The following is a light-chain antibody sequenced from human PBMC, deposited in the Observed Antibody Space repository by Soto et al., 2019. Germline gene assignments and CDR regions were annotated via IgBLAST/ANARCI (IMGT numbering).Light chain of an antibody. CDR3: AAWDDNLRGVV. V-gene: IGLV1-44*01. Sequence: QSGLTQPPSASGTPGQRIIISCSGSSSNIGRNTVNWYQYLPGRAPKVLIYRNSHRPSGVPDRFSGSQSGSSASLAISGLQSEDEADYYCAAWDDNLRGVVFGGGTKVTVL. CDR2: RNS. J-gene: IGLJ3*02. CDR1: SSNIGRNT.